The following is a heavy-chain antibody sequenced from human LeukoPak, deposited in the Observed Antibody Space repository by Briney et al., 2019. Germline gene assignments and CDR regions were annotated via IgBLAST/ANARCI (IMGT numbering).Heavy chain of an antibody. V-gene: IGHV3-23*01. CDR3: AKHKGSGSYYLYTFDY. CDR1: GFTFSTYT. J-gene: IGHJ4*02. CDR2: ISDSGGFT. Sequence: PGGSLRLSCAASGFTFSTYTMSWVRQAPGKGLEWVSSISDSGGFTYYADSVKGRFTISRDNSKNTLYLQMNSLRAEDTAVYYCAKHKGSGSYYLYTFDYWGQGTLVTVSS. D-gene: IGHD3-10*01.